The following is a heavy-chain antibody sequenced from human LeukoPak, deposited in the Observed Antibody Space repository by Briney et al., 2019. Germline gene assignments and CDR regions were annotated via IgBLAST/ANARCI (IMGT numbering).Heavy chain of an antibody. CDR2: ISSSSSYI. Sequence: PGGSLRLSCAASGFTFSSYSMNWVRQAPGKGLEWVSSISSSSSYIYYADSVKGRFTISRDNAKNSLYLQMNSLGAEDTAVYYCARDGYSSGWYEDYYYYYMDVWGKGTTVTVSS. J-gene: IGHJ6*03. CDR1: GFTFSSYS. V-gene: IGHV3-21*01. CDR3: ARDGYSSGWYEDYYYYYMDV. D-gene: IGHD6-19*01.